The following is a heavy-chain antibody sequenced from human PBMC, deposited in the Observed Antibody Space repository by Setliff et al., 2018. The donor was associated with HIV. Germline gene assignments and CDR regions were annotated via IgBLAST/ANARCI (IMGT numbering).Heavy chain of an antibody. Sequence: PSETLSLTCTVSGDSITGRWLSWIRQPPGKGLEWTGNIYHNGFANYNPSLKSRVTISLDTSKRQFSLKLSSVTAADTAVYYCARALGYYYDSSGYVDYWGQGTLVTVSS. D-gene: IGHD3-22*01. CDR1: GDSITGRW. V-gene: IGHV4-59*11. CDR3: ARALGYYYDSSGYVDY. CDR2: IYHNGFA. J-gene: IGHJ4*02.